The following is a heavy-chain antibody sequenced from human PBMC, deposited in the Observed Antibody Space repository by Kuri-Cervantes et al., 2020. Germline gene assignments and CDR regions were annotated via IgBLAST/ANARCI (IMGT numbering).Heavy chain of an antibody. Sequence: SETLSLTCTVAGGSISSSSYYWGWIRQPPGKGLEWIGSIYYSGSTYYNPSLKSRVTISVDTSKNQFSLKLSSVTAADTAVYYCARDSAVPAALYSSGWYFSGFDPWGRGTLVTVSS. CDR3: ARDSAVPAALYSSGWYFSGFDP. CDR1: GGSISSSSYY. V-gene: IGHV4-39*07. J-gene: IGHJ5*02. D-gene: IGHD6-19*01. CDR2: IYYSGST.